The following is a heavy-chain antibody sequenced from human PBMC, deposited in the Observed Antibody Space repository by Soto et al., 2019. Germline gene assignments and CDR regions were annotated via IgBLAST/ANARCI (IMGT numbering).Heavy chain of an antibody. CDR3: TRCWEWELPQDYFDY. CDR1: GFTFGGYA. D-gene: IGHD1-26*01. Sequence: HPGGSLSLSCTASGFTFGGYAMSWVRQAPGQGLEWVGFIRSKAYGGTTEYAASVKGRFTISRDDSKSIAYLQMNSLKTEDTAVYYCTRCWEWELPQDYFDYWGQGTLVTVSS. CDR2: IRSKAYGGTT. V-gene: IGHV3-49*04. J-gene: IGHJ4*02.